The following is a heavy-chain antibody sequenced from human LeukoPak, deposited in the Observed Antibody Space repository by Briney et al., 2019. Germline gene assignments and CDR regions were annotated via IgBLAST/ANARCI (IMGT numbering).Heavy chain of an antibody. Sequence: GGSLRLSCAASGFTVSSNYMSWVRQAPGKGLEWVSVIYSGGSTYYADSVKGRFTISRDNSKNTLYLQMNSLRAEDTAVYYCARLSGPKLDDPFDIWGQGTMVTVSS. CDR1: GFTVSSNY. V-gene: IGHV3-53*01. CDR3: ARLSGPKLDDPFDI. D-gene: IGHD1-26*01. J-gene: IGHJ3*02. CDR2: IYSGGST.